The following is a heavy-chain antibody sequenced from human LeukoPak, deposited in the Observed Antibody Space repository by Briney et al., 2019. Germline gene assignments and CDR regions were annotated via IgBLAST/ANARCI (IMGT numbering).Heavy chain of an antibody. V-gene: IGHV6-1*01. J-gene: IGHJ3*01. Sequence: SQTLSLTCALSGDSVSNNNAAWNWLRQSPSRGLEWLGRTYYRSTWYHDYALSVQSRVTINPDTSKNQFSLQLNSVTPEDTAVYYCASGWALNVWGQGTVVTVSS. CDR1: GDSVSNNNAA. CDR3: ASGWALNV. D-gene: IGHD2-15*01. CDR2: TYYRSTWYH.